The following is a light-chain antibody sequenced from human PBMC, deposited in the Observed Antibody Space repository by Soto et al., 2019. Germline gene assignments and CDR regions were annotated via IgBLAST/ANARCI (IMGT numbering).Light chain of an antibody. CDR2: DAS. J-gene: IGKJ1*01. CDR1: QSVSTS. Sequence: ETVLTQSPATLSLSPGERATLSCRASQSVSTSLAWYQQKPGQAPRLLIYDASHSATGIPARFSGSGSGTDFALTISSLEPEDFAVYYCQQGTNWPLTFCQGTKVEVK. CDR3: QQGTNWPLT. V-gene: IGKV3-11*01.